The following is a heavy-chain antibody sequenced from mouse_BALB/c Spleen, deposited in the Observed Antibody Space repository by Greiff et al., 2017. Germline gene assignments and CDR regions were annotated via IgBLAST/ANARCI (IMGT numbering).Heavy chain of an antibody. CDR1: GYTFTSYW. CDR2: INPSTGYT. CDR3: ARSDYYGSFAY. D-gene: IGHD1-1*01. J-gene: IGHJ3*01. V-gene: IGHV1-7*01. Sequence: QVQLQQSGAELAKPGASVKMSCKASGYTFTSYWMHWVKQRPGQGLEWIGYINPSTGYTEYNQKFKDKATLTADKSSSTAYMQLSSLTSEDSAVYYCARSDYYGSFAYWGQGTLVTVSA.